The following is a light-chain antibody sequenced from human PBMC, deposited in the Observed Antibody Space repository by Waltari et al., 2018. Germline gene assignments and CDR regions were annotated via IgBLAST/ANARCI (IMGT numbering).Light chain of an antibody. Sequence: QVVLTQSPSASASLGASVKLTCTLSSGHSNHAIAWHQQQPEKGPRYLLTVYSDGSHNKGDGSPDRFSGSTSGAERYHVISSLQSEDEADYDSQTWGTGTVVFGGGTAVTVL. V-gene: IGLV4-69*01. CDR1: SGHSNHA. CDR3: QTWGTGTVV. CDR2: VYSDGSH. J-gene: IGLJ2*01.